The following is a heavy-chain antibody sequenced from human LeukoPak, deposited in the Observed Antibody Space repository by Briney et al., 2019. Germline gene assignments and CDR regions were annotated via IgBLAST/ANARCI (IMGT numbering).Heavy chain of an antibody. CDR2: IGGGSSGNT. CDR1: GFPFSSYA. Sequence: PGGSLRLSCEASGFPFSSYAMTWVRQAPGKGLEWVSTIGGGSSGNTYYADSAKGRFTISRDDSKNTLFLQMNSLRAEDTAVYYCARYVVVTSIRHLDYWGQGTLVTVSS. CDR3: ARYVVVTSIRHLDY. V-gene: IGHV3-23*01. J-gene: IGHJ4*02. D-gene: IGHD2-21*02.